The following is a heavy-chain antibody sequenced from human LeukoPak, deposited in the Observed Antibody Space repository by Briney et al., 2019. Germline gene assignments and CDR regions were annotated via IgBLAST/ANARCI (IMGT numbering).Heavy chain of an antibody. CDR2: IYYSGST. Sequence: PSETPSLTCTVSGGSVSSGSHYWSWIRQPPGKGLEWIGYIYYSGSTNYNPSLKSRVTISVDTSKNQFSLKLSSVTAADTAVYYCARDREYSSFDLWGRGTLVTVSS. CDR1: GGSVSSGSHY. J-gene: IGHJ2*01. D-gene: IGHD6-6*01. CDR3: ARDREYSSFDL. V-gene: IGHV4-61*01.